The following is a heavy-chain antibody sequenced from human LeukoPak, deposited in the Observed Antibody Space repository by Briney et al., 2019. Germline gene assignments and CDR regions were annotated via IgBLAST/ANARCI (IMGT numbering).Heavy chain of an antibody. V-gene: IGHV1-69*05. J-gene: IGHJ5*02. CDR3: ARGGVGASSPWFDP. Sequence: SVKVSCKASGGTFSSYAISWVRQAPGQGLEWMGGIIPIFGTANYAQKFQGRVTIPTDESTSTAYMELSSLRSEDTAVYYCARGGVGASSPWFDPWGQGTLVTVSS. D-gene: IGHD1-26*01. CDR2: IIPIFGTA. CDR1: GGTFSSYA.